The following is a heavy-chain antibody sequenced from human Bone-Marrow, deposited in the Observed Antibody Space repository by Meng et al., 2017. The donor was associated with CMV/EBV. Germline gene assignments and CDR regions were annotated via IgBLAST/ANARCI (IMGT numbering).Heavy chain of an antibody. CDR2: INPNSGAT. J-gene: IGHJ4*02. V-gene: IGHV1-2*02. D-gene: IGHD4-17*01. Sequence: SCKASGYTFTGYSMHWVRQAPGQGLEWMGWINPNSGATNYAQKFQGRVTMTRDTSISTAYMELSRLRSDDTAMYYCARGPSPVTIDYWGQGTLVTVSS. CDR1: GYTFTGYS. CDR3: ARGPSPVTIDY.